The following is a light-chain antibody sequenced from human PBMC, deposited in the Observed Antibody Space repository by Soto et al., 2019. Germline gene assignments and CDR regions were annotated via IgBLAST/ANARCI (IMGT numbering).Light chain of an antibody. CDR1: SSDVGDHNL. CDR2: QVT. J-gene: IGLJ1*01. Sequence: QSALTQPPSASGSPGQSVTISCTGTSSDVGDHNLVSWYQQYPGKAPKLLIYQVTNRASGVPNRFSGSKSGNTASLTVSGLQAEDEADYYCSSYAGSDNYVFGTGTKVTVL. CDR3: SSYAGSDNYV. V-gene: IGLV2-8*01.